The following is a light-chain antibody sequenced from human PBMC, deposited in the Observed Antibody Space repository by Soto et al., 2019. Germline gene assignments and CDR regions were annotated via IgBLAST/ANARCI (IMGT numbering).Light chain of an antibody. V-gene: IGKV2-28*01. CDR3: MQALQTRYT. CDR1: QILLHNNAYNY. J-gene: IGKJ5*01. CDR2: LGS. Sequence: DIVMTQSPLSLPVTPGEPASISCRSIQILLHNNAYNYLDWYLQKPGQSPQLLIYLGSNRASGVPDRFSGSGSGTDFTLKIRRVEAEDVGVYYCMQALQTRYTFGQGTRLEIK.